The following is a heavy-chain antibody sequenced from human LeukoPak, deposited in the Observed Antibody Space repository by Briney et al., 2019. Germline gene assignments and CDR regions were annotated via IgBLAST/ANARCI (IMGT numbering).Heavy chain of an antibody. Sequence: ASVKVSCKASGGTFSSYAISWVRQAPGQGLEWMGGIIPIFGTANYAQKFQDRVTITADKSTSTAYMELSSLRSEDTAVYYCARSTVTTVIWYYGMDVWGQGTTVTVSS. D-gene: IGHD4-17*01. CDR2: IIPIFGTA. J-gene: IGHJ6*02. CDR1: GGTFSSYA. CDR3: ARSTVTTVIWYYGMDV. V-gene: IGHV1-69*06.